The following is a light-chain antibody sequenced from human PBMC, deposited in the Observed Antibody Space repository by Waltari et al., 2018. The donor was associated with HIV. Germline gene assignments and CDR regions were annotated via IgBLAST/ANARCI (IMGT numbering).Light chain of an antibody. Sequence: DMQMTQSPSSLSASVGDTVTITCRASQDIRKTLGWYQQQPGNAPKLLLDGTSRLGSGVPSRFSGSGSGSDYALTISSLQPEDSATYYCQQYYITPWTFGQGTKVEIK. J-gene: IGKJ1*01. CDR3: QQYYITPWT. V-gene: IGKV1-NL1*01. CDR2: GTS. CDR1: QDIRKT.